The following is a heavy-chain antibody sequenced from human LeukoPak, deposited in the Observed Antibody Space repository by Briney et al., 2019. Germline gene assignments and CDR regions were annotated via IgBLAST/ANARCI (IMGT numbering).Heavy chain of an antibody. CDR2: ISGDGGST. Sequence: GGSLRLSCAASGFTSGFAFSDAWMSWIRQAPGKGLEWVSLISGDGGSTYYADSVKGRFTISRDNSKNSLYLQMNSLRTEDTALYYCAKDREQWPSYYFDYWGQGTLVTVSS. D-gene: IGHD6-19*01. CDR3: AKDREQWPSYYFDY. V-gene: IGHV3-43*02. CDR1: GFTSGFAFSDA. J-gene: IGHJ4*02.